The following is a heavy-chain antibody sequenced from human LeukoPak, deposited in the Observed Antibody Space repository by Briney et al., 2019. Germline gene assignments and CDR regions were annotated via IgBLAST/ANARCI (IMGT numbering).Heavy chain of an antibody. CDR3: ARGRYSSGWYPDY. Sequence: SETLSLTCTVSGGSISSYYWSWIRQSPGKGLEWIGSIYYSGSTYYNPSLKSRVTISVDTSKNQFSLKLSSVTAADTAVYYCARGRYSSGWYPDYWGQGTLVTVSS. J-gene: IGHJ4*02. CDR1: GGSISSYY. D-gene: IGHD6-19*01. CDR2: IYYSGST. V-gene: IGHV4-39*07.